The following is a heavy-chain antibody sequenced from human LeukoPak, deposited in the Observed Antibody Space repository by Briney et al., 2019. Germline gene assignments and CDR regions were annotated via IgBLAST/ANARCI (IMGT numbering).Heavy chain of an antibody. CDR2: IYTSWST. J-gene: IGHJ2*01. V-gene: IGHV4-4*07. CDR1: GGSISSYY. D-gene: IGHD3-22*01. Sequence: TSETLSLTCTVSGGSISSYYWCWIRQPAGKGLEWIGRIYTSWSTNYNPSLKSRVTMSVDTSKNQFSLKLSSVTAADTAVYYCARETYDSSGSPPRSFDLWGRGTLVTVSS. CDR3: ARETYDSSGSPPRSFDL.